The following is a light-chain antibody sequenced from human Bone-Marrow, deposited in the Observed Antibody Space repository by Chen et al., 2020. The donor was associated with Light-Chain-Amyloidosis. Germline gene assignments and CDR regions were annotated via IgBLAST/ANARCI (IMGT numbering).Light chain of an antibody. V-gene: IGLV1-51*01. J-gene: IGLJ2*01. CDR3: GTGDSSLSVVI. CDR2: DNN. CDR1: NSNIGNNH. Sequence: QSVLTQPPSVSAAPGQKVTISCSGSNSNIGNNHVSWYQQFPGTAPKLLIYDNNKRPAGIPDRFSGSKSGTSATLGITGLQTGDEADYYCGTGDSSLSVVIFGGGTELTVL.